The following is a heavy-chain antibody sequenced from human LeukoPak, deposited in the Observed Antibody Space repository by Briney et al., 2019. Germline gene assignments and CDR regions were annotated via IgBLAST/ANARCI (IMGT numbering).Heavy chain of an antibody. CDR2: IYTSGST. Sequence: SQTLSLTCTVAGGSLSSYYWSWIRQPAGKGLEWVGRIYTSGSTNYNPSLKSRVTISVDTSKNQFSLKLSSVTASHTAVYYCARGVLWFGELLSYNWFDPWGQGTLVTVSS. J-gene: IGHJ5*02. D-gene: IGHD3-10*01. CDR1: GGSLSSYY. V-gene: IGHV4-4*07. CDR3: ARGVLWFGELLSYNWFDP.